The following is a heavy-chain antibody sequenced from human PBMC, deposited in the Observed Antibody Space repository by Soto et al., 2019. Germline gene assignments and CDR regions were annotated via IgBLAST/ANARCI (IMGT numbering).Heavy chain of an antibody. V-gene: IGHV4-39*01. Sequence: ASETLSLTCAVSGGSVSGSYYYWAWLRQSPGKGPEWIGSVFHTGFTSYNPSLESRVSVSVDTSKSQFSLKLSAVTASDTAVYYCATSQKGYNWNYFDHWGQGALVTVSS. CDR1: GGSVSGSYYY. D-gene: IGHD1-1*01. CDR2: VFHTGFT. CDR3: ATSQKGYNWNYFDH. J-gene: IGHJ4*02.